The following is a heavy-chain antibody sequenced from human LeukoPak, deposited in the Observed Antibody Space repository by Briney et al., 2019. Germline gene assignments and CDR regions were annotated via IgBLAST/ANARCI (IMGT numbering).Heavy chain of an antibody. D-gene: IGHD6-13*01. CDR1: GYSFTSYW. J-gene: IGHJ6*02. Sequence: GESLKISCKGSGYSFTSYWIGWVRQMPGKGLEWMGIIYPGDSDTRYSPSFQGQVTISADKSISTAYLQWSSLKASDTAMYYCARGGTSSSSWYSGYYYYGMDVWGQGTTVTVSS. V-gene: IGHV5-51*01. CDR3: ARGGTSSSSWYSGYYYYGMDV. CDR2: IYPGDSDT.